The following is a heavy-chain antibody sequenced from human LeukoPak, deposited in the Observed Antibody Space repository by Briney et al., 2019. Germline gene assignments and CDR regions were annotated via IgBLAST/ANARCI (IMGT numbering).Heavy chain of an antibody. CDR1: GFTFSSNW. Sequence: PGGSLRLSCAASGFTFSSNWMSWVRQAPGKGLEWVANIKQDGSEKYYVDSVKGRFTISRDNAKNSLYLQMNSLRAEDTAVYYCARVNQRITMVRGACFDYWGQGTLVIVSS. CDR2: IKQDGSEK. D-gene: IGHD3-10*01. V-gene: IGHV3-7*01. CDR3: ARVNQRITMVRGACFDY. J-gene: IGHJ4*02.